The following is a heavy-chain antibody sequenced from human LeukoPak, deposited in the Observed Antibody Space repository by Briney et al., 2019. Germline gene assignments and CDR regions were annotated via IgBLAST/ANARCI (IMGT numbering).Heavy chain of an antibody. J-gene: IGHJ2*01. CDR3: ARDESRIQLWLNYWYFDL. D-gene: IGHD5-18*01. CDR1: GYTFTSYG. Sequence: ASVKVFCKASGYTFTSYGISWVRQAPGQGFEGRGWISAYNGNTNYAEKLQGRHTMTTDTSKSTPHRAEQAVSCDDAAVYFCARDESRIQLWLNYWYFDLWGRGTLVTVCS. CDR2: ISAYNGNT. V-gene: IGHV1-18*01.